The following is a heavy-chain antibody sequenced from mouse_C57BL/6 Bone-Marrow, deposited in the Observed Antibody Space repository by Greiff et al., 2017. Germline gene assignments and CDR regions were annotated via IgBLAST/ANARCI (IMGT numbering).Heavy chain of an antibody. CDR2: IDPENGDT. CDR1: GFNFKDDY. J-gene: IGHJ3*01. V-gene: IGHV14-4*01. CDR3: TRIAY. Sequence: EVKLLESGAELVRPGASVKLSCTASGFNFKDDYMHWVKQRPEQGLEWIGWIDPENGDTEYASKFQGKATITVDTSSNTAYLQLSSLTSGDTAVYFGTRIAYWGQGTLVTVSA.